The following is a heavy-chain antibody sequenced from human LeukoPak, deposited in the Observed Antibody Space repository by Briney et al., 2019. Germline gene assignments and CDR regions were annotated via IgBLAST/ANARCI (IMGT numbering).Heavy chain of an antibody. Sequence: GGSLRLSCAASGFTFSSYAMSWVREAPARGLEWVSSLRGNGDTFYADSVKGRFTLSRDDSRNTVYLQLNNLRVEDTAVYFCAKRDYSNSWSSFGDWGQGTLVTVTS. J-gene: IGHJ4*02. CDR3: AKRDYSNSWSSFGD. D-gene: IGHD6-13*01. CDR1: GFTFSSYA. V-gene: IGHV3-23*01. CDR2: LRGNGDT.